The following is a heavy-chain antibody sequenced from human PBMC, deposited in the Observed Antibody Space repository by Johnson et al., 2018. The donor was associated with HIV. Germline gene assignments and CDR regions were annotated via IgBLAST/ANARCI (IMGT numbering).Heavy chain of an antibody. V-gene: IGHV3-7*02. Sequence: VQLVESGGGLVQPGGSLGLSCAASGFTFSNYWMSWVRQAPGKGLEWVASIKQDGSEKYYVDSVKGRFTISRDNSKNTLYLQMNSLRAEDTAVYYCAKGSYYYASGSYYNGKAFDIWGQGTMVTVSS. CDR1: GFTFSNYW. D-gene: IGHD3-10*01. CDR3: AKGSYYYASGSYYNGKAFDI. J-gene: IGHJ3*02. CDR2: IKQDGSEK.